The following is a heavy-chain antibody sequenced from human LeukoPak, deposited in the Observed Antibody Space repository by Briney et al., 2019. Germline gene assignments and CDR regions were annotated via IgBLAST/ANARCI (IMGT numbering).Heavy chain of an antibody. D-gene: IGHD3-22*01. Sequence: KPGVSLRLSCAASGFTFISYWMHWVRQAPGKGLVWVSRINSYGSSTSYADSVKGRFTISRDNAKNTLYLQMNSLRAEDTAVYYCARVKGSGYYYSLDAFDIWGQGTMVTVSS. J-gene: IGHJ3*02. CDR3: ARVKGSGYYYSLDAFDI. CDR2: INSYGSST. CDR1: GFTFISYW. V-gene: IGHV3-74*01.